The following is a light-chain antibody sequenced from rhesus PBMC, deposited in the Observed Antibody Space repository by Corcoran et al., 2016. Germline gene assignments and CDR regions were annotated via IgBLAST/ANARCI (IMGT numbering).Light chain of an antibody. CDR3: QQYNSSPLT. CDR2: EAS. Sequence: DIQMTQSPSSLSASVGDTVTITCRARQSINSWLAWYQQRPGKAPKLLIYEASTLESRVSSKFSGGGYGRDFNLTSSSLQSEDFAAYYSQQYNSSPLTFDGGTKLDF. CDR1: QSINSW. J-gene: IGKJ3*01. V-gene: IGKV1-22*01.